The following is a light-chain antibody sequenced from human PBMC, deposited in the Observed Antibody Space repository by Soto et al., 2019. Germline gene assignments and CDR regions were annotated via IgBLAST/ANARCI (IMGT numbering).Light chain of an antibody. CDR3: QQYNNWPLT. Sequence: EIMMTQSPATLSVSPGERATLSCRSSQSVNSNLAWYQQKPGQAPRLLIYGASTRATGILVRFSGSGSGTEFTLTISSLQSEDFAVYSCQQYNNWPLTFGGGTKVEIK. J-gene: IGKJ4*01. CDR1: QSVNSN. V-gene: IGKV3-15*01. CDR2: GAS.